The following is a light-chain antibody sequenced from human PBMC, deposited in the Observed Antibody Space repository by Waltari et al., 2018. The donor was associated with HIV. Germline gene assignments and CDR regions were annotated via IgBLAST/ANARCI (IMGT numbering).Light chain of an antibody. V-gene: IGKV1-39*01. J-gene: IGKJ2*01. CDR2: AAS. CDR3: QQSYSIPYT. Sequence: DIQMTQSPSSLSASVGDGVTITCRASQIISSSLNWYQQKPGKAPKLLIYAASSLQSGVPSRFSGSASATEFTLTISSLQPEDFATYYCQQSYSIPYTFGQGTKLEIK. CDR1: QIISSS.